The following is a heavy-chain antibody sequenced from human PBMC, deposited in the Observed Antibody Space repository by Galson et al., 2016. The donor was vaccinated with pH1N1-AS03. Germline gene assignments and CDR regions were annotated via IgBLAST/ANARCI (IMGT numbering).Heavy chain of an antibody. CDR2: NRYYGSSE. CDR3: VRGSGYYFDS. V-gene: IGHV3-33*01. J-gene: IGHJ4*02. CDR1: GFTLRTYD. Sequence: SLRLSCAASGFTLRTYDMHWVRQAPGKGLEWVGINRYYGSSEYYGDSMKGRISIPRDNSQNTISLQMNSLRVEDTAVYYCVRGSGYYFDSWGQGTLVIVSS. D-gene: IGHD3-3*01.